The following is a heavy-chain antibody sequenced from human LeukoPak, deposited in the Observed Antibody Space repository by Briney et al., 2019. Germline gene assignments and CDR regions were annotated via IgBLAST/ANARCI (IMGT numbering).Heavy chain of an antibody. D-gene: IGHD2-2*01. CDR1: GGSFSASY. CDR3: TRSPPPGATAYGVVDL. CDR2: ISHSGST. Sequence: SETLSLTCAVYGGSFSASYWSWIRQPPNKGLEWIGEISHSGSTNYNPSLKSRVTISIDTSKNQFSLKLRSVTAADTAVYYCTRSPPPGATAYGVVDLWGQGTLVTVSS. J-gene: IGHJ4*02. V-gene: IGHV4-34*01.